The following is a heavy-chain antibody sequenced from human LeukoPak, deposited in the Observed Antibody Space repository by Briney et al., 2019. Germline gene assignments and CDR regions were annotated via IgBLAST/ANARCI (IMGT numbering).Heavy chain of an antibody. Sequence: SVKVSCKASGGTFISYAISWVRQAPGQGLEWMGRIIPILGIANYAQKFQGRVTITADKSTSAAYMELSSLRSEDTAVYYCASPPREQQPGSMDVWGQGTTVTVSS. V-gene: IGHV1-69*04. J-gene: IGHJ6*02. CDR3: ASPPREQQPGSMDV. D-gene: IGHD6-13*01. CDR1: GGTFISYA. CDR2: IIPILGIA.